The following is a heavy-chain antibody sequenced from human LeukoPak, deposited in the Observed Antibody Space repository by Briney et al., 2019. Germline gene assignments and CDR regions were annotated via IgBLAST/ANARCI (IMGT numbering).Heavy chain of an antibody. J-gene: IGHJ4*02. CDR2: ISYDGSNK. CDR3: ARAVHPYGDYSY. D-gene: IGHD4-17*01. V-gene: IGHV3-30-3*01. CDR1: GFTFSSYA. Sequence: QAGGSLRLSCAASGFTFSSYAMHWVRQAPGKGLEWVAVISYDGSNKYYADSVKGRFTISRDNSKNTLYLQMNSLRAEDTAVYYCARAVHPYGDYSYWGQGTLVTVSS.